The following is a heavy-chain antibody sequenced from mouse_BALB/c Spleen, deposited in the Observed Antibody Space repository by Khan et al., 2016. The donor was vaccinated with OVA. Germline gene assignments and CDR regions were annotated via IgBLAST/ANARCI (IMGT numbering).Heavy chain of an antibody. J-gene: IGHJ4*01. V-gene: IGHV9-3-1*01. CDR2: INTYTGEP. D-gene: IGHD3-3*01. CDR3: ARGGRRAMDY. Sequence: QIQLVQSGPELKKPGETVKISCKASGYSFTNYGVNWVKQAPGKGLKWMGWINTYTGEPPYADDFKGRFAFSLETSASTAYLQINNLKNEDPAAYFCARGGRRAMDYWGQGTSVTVSS. CDR1: GYSFTNYG.